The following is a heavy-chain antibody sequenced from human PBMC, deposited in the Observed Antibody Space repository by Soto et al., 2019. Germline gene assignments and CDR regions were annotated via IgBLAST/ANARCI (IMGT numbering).Heavy chain of an antibody. CDR2: ISAYNGNT. D-gene: IGHD3-16*02. Sequence: AAGKVCCKASGYTFTRYGISWVRQAPGQGLEWMGWISAYNGNTNYAQKLQGRVTMTTXTXXSXXXMXLXXLRXDXTAVYYWSSYPSHLRGYRIAVRGQRTTVTVS. CDR1: GYTFTRYG. V-gene: IGHV1-18*04. J-gene: IGHJ6*02. CDR3: SSYPSHLRGYRIAV.